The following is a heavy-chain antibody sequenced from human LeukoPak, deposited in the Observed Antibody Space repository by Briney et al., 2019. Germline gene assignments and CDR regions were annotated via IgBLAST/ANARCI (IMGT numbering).Heavy chain of an antibody. CDR3: VTDANRILGARGTGY. Sequence: DPGGSLRLSCAASGFDFSGAYMNWVRQAPGKGLEWVGLIKNKHEHQATDYAAPVRGRFIITRDDSSSTLFLQMNSLKTEDTAVYYCVTDANRILGARGTGYWGQGILVTVSS. V-gene: IGHV3-15*07. D-gene: IGHD1-26*01. CDR1: GFDFSGAY. CDR2: IKNKHEHQAT. J-gene: IGHJ4*02.